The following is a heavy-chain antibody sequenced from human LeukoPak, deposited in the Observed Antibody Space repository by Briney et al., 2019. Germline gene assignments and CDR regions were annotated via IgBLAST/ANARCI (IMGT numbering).Heavy chain of an antibody. V-gene: IGHV3-23*01. CDR1: GSTFSSYA. CDR2: IGGTGDNI. CDR3: AKPGYAGRWYYFDN. J-gene: IGHJ4*02. Sequence: GGSLRLSCAASGSTFSSYAMSWVRQAPGKGLEWVSTIGGTGDNIYYADSVKGRFTISRDNSKNTVFLQMNSLRVEDTAVYYCAKPGYAGRWYYFDNWGQGTLVTVSS. D-gene: IGHD4-23*01.